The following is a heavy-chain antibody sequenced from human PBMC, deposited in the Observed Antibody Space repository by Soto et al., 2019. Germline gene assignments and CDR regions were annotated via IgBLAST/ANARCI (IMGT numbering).Heavy chain of an antibody. CDR2: IYYSGST. J-gene: IGHJ6*02. Sequence: SETLSLTCTVSGGSISSGDYYWSWIRQPPGKGLEWIGYIYYSGSTYYNPSLKSRVTISVDTSKNQFSLKLSSVTAADTAVYYCARSTDWNDATGDYYYYYGMDVWGQGTTVTVSS. CDR3: ARSTDWNDATGDYYYYYGMDV. V-gene: IGHV4-30-4*01. D-gene: IGHD1-1*01. CDR1: GGSISSGDYY.